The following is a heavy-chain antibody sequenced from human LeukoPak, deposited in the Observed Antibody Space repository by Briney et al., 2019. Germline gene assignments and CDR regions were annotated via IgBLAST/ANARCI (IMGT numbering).Heavy chain of an antibody. CDR3: ARDKGVAATNY. CDR2: IYYSGST. V-gene: IGHV4-39*07. D-gene: IGHD2-15*01. CDR1: GGSISSSSYY. J-gene: IGHJ4*02. Sequence: PSETLSLTCTVSGGSISSSSYYWGWIRQPPGKGLEWIGSIYYSGSTYYNPSLKSRVTISVDTSKNQFSLKLSSVTAADTAVYYCARDKGVAATNYWGQGTLVTVSS.